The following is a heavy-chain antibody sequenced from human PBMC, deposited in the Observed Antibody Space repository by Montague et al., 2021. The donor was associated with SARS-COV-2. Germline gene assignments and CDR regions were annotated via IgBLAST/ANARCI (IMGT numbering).Heavy chain of an antibody. CDR1: GFTFGDYA. CDR3: AKDVYYGSWNYWQAFDY. V-gene: IGHV3-9*01. Sequence: SLRLSCAASGFTFGDYAMHWVRQTPGKGLEWVSGISYNSENTGYADSVKGRFTISRDNAKNSLYLQMNSLRTDDTALYYCAKDVYYGSWNYWQAFDYWGQGTLVTVSS. J-gene: IGHJ4*02. CDR2: ISYNSENT. D-gene: IGHD3-10*01.